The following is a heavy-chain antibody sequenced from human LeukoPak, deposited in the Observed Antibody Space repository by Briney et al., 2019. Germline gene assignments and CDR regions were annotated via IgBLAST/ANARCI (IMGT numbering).Heavy chain of an antibody. D-gene: IGHD1-7*01. J-gene: IGHJ5*02. CDR2: IYTSGST. V-gene: IGHV4-4*09. CDR3: ARRLRNYFEL. Sequence: PSETLSLTCTVSGGSISSYYWSWIRQPPGKGLEWIGYIYTSGSTNYNPSLKSRVTISVATSKNQFSLKLSSVTAADTAVYYCARRLRNYFELWGQGTLVTVSS. CDR1: GGSISSYY.